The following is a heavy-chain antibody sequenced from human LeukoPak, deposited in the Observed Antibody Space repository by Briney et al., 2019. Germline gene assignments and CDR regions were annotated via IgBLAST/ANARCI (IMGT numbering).Heavy chain of an antibody. CDR2: IQNDGSNE. CDR3: AKDRCSNGIGCYYYYMDV. V-gene: IGHV3-30*02. D-gene: IGHD2-8*01. J-gene: IGHJ6*03. CDR1: RFTFSSYG. Sequence: GGSLRLSCAASRFTFSSYGMHWVRQAPGKGLEWVAYIQNDGSNEQYANSVKGRFSISRDSSKNILYLQMNSLRAEDTAVYYCAKDRCSNGIGCYYYYMDVWGKGTTVTISS.